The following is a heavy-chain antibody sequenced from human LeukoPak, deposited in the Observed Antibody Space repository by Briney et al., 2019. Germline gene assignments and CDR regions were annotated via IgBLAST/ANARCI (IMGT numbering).Heavy chain of an antibody. V-gene: IGHV3-74*01. J-gene: IGHJ6*03. CDR2: VNSDGTGT. Sequence: GGSLRLSCAASGFTFSSYWMHWVRQAPGKGMVWVSRVNSDGTGTTYADSVEGRFTISRDNAKNTVYLQMHSLRAEDTAIYYCIRTLIVATSPYMDVWGKGTTVTFSS. CDR1: GFTFSSYW. D-gene: IGHD5-12*01. CDR3: IRTLIVATSPYMDV.